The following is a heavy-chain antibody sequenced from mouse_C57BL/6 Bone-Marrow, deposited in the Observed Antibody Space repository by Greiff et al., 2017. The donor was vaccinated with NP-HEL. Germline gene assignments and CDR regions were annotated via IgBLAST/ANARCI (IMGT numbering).Heavy chain of an antibody. CDR2: INPNNGGT. CDR1: GYTFTDYY. J-gene: IGHJ2*01. Sequence: EVQLQQSGPELVKPGASVKISCKASGYTFTDYYMNWVKQSHGKSLEWIGDINPNNGGTSYIQKVKGKATLTVDKSYSTAYMERRSLTSEDSAVYYCARRGVWDVFFDYWGQGTTLTVSS. CDR3: ARRGVWDVFFDY. V-gene: IGHV1-26*01. D-gene: IGHD4-1*01.